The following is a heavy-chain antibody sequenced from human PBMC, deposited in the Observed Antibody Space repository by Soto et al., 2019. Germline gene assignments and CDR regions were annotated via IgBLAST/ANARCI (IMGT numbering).Heavy chain of an antibody. V-gene: IGHV3-48*01. CDR3: XXXXXXXSNWYYYMDV. J-gene: IGHJ6*03. Sequence: EVQLVESGGGLVQPGGSLRLSCATSGFILSDCAMNWVRQAPGKGLEWVSYISSSSSVIDYADSVKGRFTVSRDNARNSLXXXXXXXXXXXXXXXXXXXXXXXXSNWYYYMDVWGKGTTVTVSS. CDR2: ISSSSSVI. D-gene: IGHD7-27*01. CDR1: GFILSDCA.